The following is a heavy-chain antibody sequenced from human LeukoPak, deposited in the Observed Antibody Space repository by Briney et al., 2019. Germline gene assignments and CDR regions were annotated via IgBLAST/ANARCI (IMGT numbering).Heavy chain of an antibody. CDR2: IYSSGGT. J-gene: IGHJ4*02. D-gene: IGHD6-19*01. Sequence: PGGSLRLSCAASGFTVSSNYMSWVRQAPGKGLEWVSVIYSSGGTYYAGSVKGRFTISRDNSKNTLYLQMNSLRAEDTAVYYCARDSVADTGDYWGQGTLVTVSS. CDR3: ARDSVADTGDY. V-gene: IGHV3-66*01. CDR1: GFTVSSNY.